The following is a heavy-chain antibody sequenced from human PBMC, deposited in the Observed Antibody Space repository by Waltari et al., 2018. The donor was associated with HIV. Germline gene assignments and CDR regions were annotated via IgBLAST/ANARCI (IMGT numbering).Heavy chain of an antibody. J-gene: IGHJ4*02. CDR3: ASEVYGDYSDY. D-gene: IGHD4-17*01. CDR2: IKQDGSEK. CDR1: GFTFSSHW. Sequence: EVQLVESGGGLVQPGGSLRLSCAASGFTFSSHWMSWVRQAPGKGLEWVANIKQDGSEKYYVDSVKGRFTISRDNAKNSLYLQMNSLRAEDTAVYYCASEVYGDYSDYWGQGTLVTVSS. V-gene: IGHV3-7*01.